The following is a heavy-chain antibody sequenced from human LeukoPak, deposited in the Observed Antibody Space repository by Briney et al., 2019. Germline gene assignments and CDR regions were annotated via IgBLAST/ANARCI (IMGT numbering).Heavy chain of an antibody. CDR3: AVGRDSSGYYYRSAFDI. J-gene: IGHJ3*02. CDR2: IYYSGST. V-gene: IGHV4-59*01. D-gene: IGHD3-22*01. Sequence: SETLSFTCTVSGGSISSYYWSWIRQPPGKGLEWIGYIYYSGSTNYNPSLKSRVTISVDTSKNQFSLKLSSVTAADTAVYYCAVGRDSSGYYYRSAFDIWGQGTMVTVSS. CDR1: GGSISSYY.